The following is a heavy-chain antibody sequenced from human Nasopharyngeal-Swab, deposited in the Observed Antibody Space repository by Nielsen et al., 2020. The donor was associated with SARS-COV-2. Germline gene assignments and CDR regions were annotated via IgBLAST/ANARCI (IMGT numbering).Heavy chain of an antibody. CDR1: GYTFTSYG. Sequence: ASVKVSCKASGYTFTSYGISWVRQAPGQGLEWMGWISAYNGNTNYAQKLQGRVTMTTDTSTSTACMELRSLRSDDTAVYYCARDRLTSQYYYDSSGYGYWGQGTLVTVSS. V-gene: IGHV1-18*01. CDR2: ISAYNGNT. D-gene: IGHD3-22*01. J-gene: IGHJ4*02. CDR3: ARDRLTSQYYYDSSGYGY.